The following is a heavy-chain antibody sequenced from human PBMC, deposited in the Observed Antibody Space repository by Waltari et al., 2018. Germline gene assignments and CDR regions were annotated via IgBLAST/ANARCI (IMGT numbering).Heavy chain of an antibody. D-gene: IGHD2-21*02. V-gene: IGHV3-23*01. Sequence: EVQLLESGGDRVQPGGSLGLSCVASGSTFSSDAMSWVRQAPGNGLGWVSAITGSGSSTYYADSVKGRFTISRDNSKNTVYLQMDNLRADDTAVYYCLRPTVTPYWGQGTLVTVSS. CDR2: ITGSGSST. CDR3: LRPTVTPY. J-gene: IGHJ4*02. CDR1: GSTFSSDA.